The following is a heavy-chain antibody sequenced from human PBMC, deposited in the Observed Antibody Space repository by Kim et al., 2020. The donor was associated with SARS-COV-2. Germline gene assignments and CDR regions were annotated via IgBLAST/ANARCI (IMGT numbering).Heavy chain of an antibody. D-gene: IGHD6-13*01. Sequence: SETLSLTCTVSGGYINSNTYFWVWIRQPPGKGLEWIGSVFYSGSTYYNPSLKSRVTVSVDTSKSQFFLKSTSVTAADTAIYYCANTGGQGSFYGMDVWGQGTSVTVSS. CDR1: GGYINSNTYF. CDR2: VFYSGST. J-gene: IGHJ6*02. V-gene: IGHV4-39*01. CDR3: ANTGGQGSFYGMDV.